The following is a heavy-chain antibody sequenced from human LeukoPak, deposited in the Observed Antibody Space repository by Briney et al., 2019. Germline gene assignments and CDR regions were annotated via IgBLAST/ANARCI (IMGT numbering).Heavy chain of an antibody. CDR3: ARHLYSGSYWFDP. CDR2: IYYSGST. D-gene: IGHD1-26*01. V-gene: IGHV4-39*01. Sequence: SETLSLTCTVSGGSISSSSYYWGWIRQPPGKGLEWIGSIYYSGSTYYNPSLKSRVTISVDTSKNQFSLKLSSVTAADTAVYYCARHLYSGSYWFDPWGQGTLVTVSS. J-gene: IGHJ5*02. CDR1: GGSISSSSYY.